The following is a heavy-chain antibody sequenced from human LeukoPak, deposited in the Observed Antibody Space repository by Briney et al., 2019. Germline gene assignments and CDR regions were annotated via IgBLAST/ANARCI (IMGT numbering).Heavy chain of an antibody. CDR1: GYTFTSYA. Sequence: ASVKVSCKASGYTFTSYAMHLVRQAPGQRLEWMGWINAGNGNTKYSQKFQGRVTITRDTSASTAYMELSSLRSEDTAVYYCARDYYDTSGAITFDYWGQGTLVTVSS. V-gene: IGHV1-3*01. J-gene: IGHJ4*02. D-gene: IGHD3-22*01. CDR2: INAGNGNT. CDR3: ARDYYDTSGAITFDY.